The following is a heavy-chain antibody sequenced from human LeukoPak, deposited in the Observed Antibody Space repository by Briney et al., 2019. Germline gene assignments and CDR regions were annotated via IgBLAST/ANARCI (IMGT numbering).Heavy chain of an antibody. CDR3: ATVFQQRGYYYMDV. D-gene: IGHD6-13*01. CDR1: GGTFSSYA. CDR2: IIPIFGTA. Sequence: SVKVSCKASGGTFSSYAISWVRQAPGQGLEWMGGIIPIFGTANYAQKFQGRVTITADKSTSTAYMELSSLKSEDTGVYYCATVFQQRGYYYMDVWGKGTTVTVSS. J-gene: IGHJ6*03. V-gene: IGHV1-69*06.